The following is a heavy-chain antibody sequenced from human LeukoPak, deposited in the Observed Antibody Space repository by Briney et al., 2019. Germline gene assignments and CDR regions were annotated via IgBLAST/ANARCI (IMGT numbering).Heavy chain of an antibody. CDR2: ISYDGSNK. D-gene: IGHD3-22*01. CDR3: ARDGWYYDSSGYSPADY. CDR1: GFTFSSYA. Sequence: GGSLRLSCAASGFTFSSYAMHWVRQAPGKGVEWVAVISYDGSNKYYADSVKGRFTISRDNSKNTLYLQMNSLGAEDTAVYYCARDGWYYDSSGYSPADYWGQGTLVTVSS. V-gene: IGHV3-30-3*01. J-gene: IGHJ4*02.